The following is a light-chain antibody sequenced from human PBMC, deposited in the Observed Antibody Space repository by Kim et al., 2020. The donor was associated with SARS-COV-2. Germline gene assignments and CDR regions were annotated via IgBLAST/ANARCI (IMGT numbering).Light chain of an antibody. Sequence: EIVVTQSPVTLSVSPGERATLSCRASQGISSNLAWYQQKPGQAPMLLISGASTRATGIPARFSGGGSGTEFTLTISSLQSEDFAVYYCQQYHNWPPTFGQGTKVDIK. CDR1: QGISSN. J-gene: IGKJ1*01. CDR2: GAS. CDR3: QQYHNWPPT. V-gene: IGKV3D-15*01.